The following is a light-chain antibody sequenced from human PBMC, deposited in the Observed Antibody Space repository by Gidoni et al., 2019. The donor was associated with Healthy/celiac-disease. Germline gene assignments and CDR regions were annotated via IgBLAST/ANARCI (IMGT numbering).Light chain of an antibody. Sequence: EIVLTQSPATLSLSPGERATLSCRPSQSVSSYLAWYQQKPGQAPRLLIYDASNRATGIPARFSGSVSGTDFTLTISSLEPEDFAVYYCQQRSNWPPLTFGGGTKVEFK. CDR2: DAS. CDR1: QSVSSY. V-gene: IGKV3-11*01. CDR3: QQRSNWPPLT. J-gene: IGKJ4*01.